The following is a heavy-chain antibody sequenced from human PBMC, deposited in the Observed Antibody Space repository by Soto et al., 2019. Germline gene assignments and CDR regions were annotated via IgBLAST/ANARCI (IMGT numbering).Heavy chain of an antibody. D-gene: IGHD2-21*02. CDR3: ARSIVVVTALDY. CDR2: INAGNGNT. CDR1: GGTFSNDI. V-gene: IGHV1-3*01. Sequence: GASVKVSCKASGGTFSNDIITWVRQAPGQRLEWMGWINAGNGNTKYSQKFQGRVTITRDTSASTAYMELSSLRSEDTAVYYCARSIVVVTALDYWGQGTLVTVSS. J-gene: IGHJ4*02.